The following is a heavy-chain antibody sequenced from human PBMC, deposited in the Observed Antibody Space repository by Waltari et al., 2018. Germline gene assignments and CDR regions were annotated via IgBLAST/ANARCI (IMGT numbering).Heavy chain of an antibody. CDR3: ARLSPYTSSGDFFDP. D-gene: IGHD2-21*02. CDR2: TYHSGSA. V-gene: IGHV4-38-2*01. CDR1: GFPIGSEYY. Sequence: QVQLQESGPRLVKPSETLSLTCSVSGFPIGSEYYWAWVRQSPGEGLGWIGSTYHSGSAHYNPSLKGRVTISVDTSKNQFSLKLTSVTVADSGVYYCARLSPYTSSGDFFDPWGQGALVTVSS. J-gene: IGHJ5*02.